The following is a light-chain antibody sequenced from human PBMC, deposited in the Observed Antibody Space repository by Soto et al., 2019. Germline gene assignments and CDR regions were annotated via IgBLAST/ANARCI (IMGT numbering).Light chain of an antibody. CDR3: QQYDSWPRT. CDR2: ATS. Sequence: EIVLTPSPGTLSLSPGERATLSCRASQSVTSSYLAWWQQKPGQAPRLLIYATSSRATGIPDRFSGSGSQTDFTLTISSLQSEDIAFFYCQQYDSWPRTFGQGTKVDIK. V-gene: IGKV3-20*01. J-gene: IGKJ1*01. CDR1: QSVTSSY.